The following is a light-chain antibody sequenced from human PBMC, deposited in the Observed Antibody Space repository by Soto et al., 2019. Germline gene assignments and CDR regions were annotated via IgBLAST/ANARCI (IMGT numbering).Light chain of an antibody. Sequence: QSALTQPASVSGSLGQSITISCTGTSSDVGGFDFVSWYQQHPGKAPKLMIYEVNNRHSGVSNRFSASKSGNTASLTISGLQAEYEADYYCSSWTSSTTQVLGGGTKLTVL. CDR1: SSDVGGFDF. CDR2: EVN. CDR3: SSWTSSTTQV. J-gene: IGLJ3*02. V-gene: IGLV2-14*01.